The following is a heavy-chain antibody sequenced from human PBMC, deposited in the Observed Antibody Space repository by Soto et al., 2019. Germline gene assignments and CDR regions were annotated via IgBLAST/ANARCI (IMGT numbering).Heavy chain of an antibody. D-gene: IGHD4-17*01. J-gene: IGHJ4*02. CDR2: IYHSGST. V-gene: IGHV4-59*12. CDR1: GGSISSYY. CDR3: ARGTTTVTTFDY. Sequence: SETLSLTCTVSGGSISSYYWSWIRQPPGKGLESIGYIYHSGSTYYNPSLKSRVSISVDRSKNQLSLKLSSVTAADTAVYYCARGTTTVTTFDYWGQGTLVTVSS.